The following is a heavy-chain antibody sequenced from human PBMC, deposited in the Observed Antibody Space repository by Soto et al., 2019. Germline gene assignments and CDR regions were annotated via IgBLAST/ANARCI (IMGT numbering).Heavy chain of an antibody. V-gene: IGHV3-33*03. CDR2: IWYDGNKK. Sequence: GGSLRLSCAASGFTFSSNGMHWVRQAPGKGLEWVAVIWYDGNKKYYGDSVRGRFTISRDNSKNTLYLEMNSLRAEDTAVYYCVVDTSGPLDYWGQGTQVTAPQ. D-gene: IGHD3-22*01. J-gene: IGHJ4*02. CDR1: GFTFSSNG. CDR3: VVDTSGPLDY.